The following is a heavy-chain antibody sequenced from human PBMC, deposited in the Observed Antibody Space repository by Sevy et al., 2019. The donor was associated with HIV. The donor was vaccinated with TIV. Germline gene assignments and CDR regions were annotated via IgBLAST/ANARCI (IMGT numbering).Heavy chain of an antibody. CDR2: ISASGGTT. D-gene: IGHD6-6*01. V-gene: IGHV3-23*01. Sequence: GGCLRLSCAASGFTFSNYAMSWVRQAPGKGLEWVSAISASGGTTFFADSVKGRFTISIDNPKNTMYLQMNSLRVEDTAVYYCAKSPSSPGSSCTWATFDYWGQETLVTVSS. J-gene: IGHJ4*02. CDR3: AKSPSSPGSSCTWATFDY. CDR1: GFTFSNYA.